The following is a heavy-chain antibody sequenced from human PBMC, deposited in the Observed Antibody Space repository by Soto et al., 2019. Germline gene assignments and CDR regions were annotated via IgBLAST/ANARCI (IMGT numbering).Heavy chain of an antibody. Sequence: EVQLVESGGGLVKPGGSLRLSCEASGFAFSTYPMNWVRQAPGKGLEWVSAISSSTAYIYYAESVKGRFTISRDNAKNSLYLDMNSRTVEDTALYYCAGTGPYERDYWGPGTLVTVSS. V-gene: IGHV3-21*06. CDR2: ISSSTAYI. CDR1: GFAFSTYP. D-gene: IGHD1-1*01. CDR3: AGTGPYERDY. J-gene: IGHJ4*02.